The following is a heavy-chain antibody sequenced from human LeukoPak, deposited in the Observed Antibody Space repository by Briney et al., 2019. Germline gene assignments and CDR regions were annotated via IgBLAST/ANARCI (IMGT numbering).Heavy chain of an antibody. CDR3: ARGGDYGDYSYAFDI. CDR2: INPNSGGT. Sequence: GASVKVSCKASGYTFTGKYLHWVRQAPGHGLEWMGWINPNSGGTNYAQKFQGRVTMTRDTSISTAYMELSRLRSDDTAVYYCARGGDYGDYSYAFDIWGQGTMVTVSS. CDR1: GYTFTGKY. V-gene: IGHV1-2*02. J-gene: IGHJ3*02. D-gene: IGHD4-17*01.